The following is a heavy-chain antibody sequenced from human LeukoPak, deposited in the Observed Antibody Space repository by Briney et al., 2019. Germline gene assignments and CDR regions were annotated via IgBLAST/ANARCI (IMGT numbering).Heavy chain of an antibody. J-gene: IGHJ4*02. CDR3: ARITMVRGVARGISDY. D-gene: IGHD3-10*01. CDR1: GYTFTSYG. Sequence: GASVKVSCKASGYTFTSYGISWVRQAPGQGLEWMGWISAYNGNTNYAQKLQGRVTMTTDTSTSTAYMELRSLRSDDTAVYYCARITMVRGVARGISDYWGQGTLVTVSS. V-gene: IGHV1-18*01. CDR2: ISAYNGNT.